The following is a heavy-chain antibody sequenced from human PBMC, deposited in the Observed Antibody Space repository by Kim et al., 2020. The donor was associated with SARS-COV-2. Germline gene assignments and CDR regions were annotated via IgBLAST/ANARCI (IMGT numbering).Heavy chain of an antibody. J-gene: IGHJ4*02. CDR2: IYYSGST. CDR1: GGSISSYY. D-gene: IGHD3-10*01. Sequence: SETLSLTCTVSGGSISSYYWSWIRQPPGKGLEWIGYIYYSGSTNYNPSLKSRVTISVDTSKNQFSLKLSTVTAADTAVYYCVRFPPSSVLYDYWCQDTLV. CDR3: VRFPPSSVLYDY. V-gene: IGHV4-59*01.